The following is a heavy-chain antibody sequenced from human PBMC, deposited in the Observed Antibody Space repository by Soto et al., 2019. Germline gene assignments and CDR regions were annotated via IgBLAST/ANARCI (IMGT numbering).Heavy chain of an antibody. CDR3: AKEHRGITMVRGVLAYFDY. CDR2: ISGSGGST. V-gene: IGHV3-23*01. CDR1: GFTFSSYA. D-gene: IGHD3-10*01. J-gene: IGHJ4*02. Sequence: GGSLRLSCAASGFTFSSYAMSWVRQAPGKGLEWVSAISGSGGSTYYADSVKGRFTISRDNSKNTLYLQMNSLRAEDTAVYYCAKEHRGITMVRGVLAYFDYWGQGTLVTVSS.